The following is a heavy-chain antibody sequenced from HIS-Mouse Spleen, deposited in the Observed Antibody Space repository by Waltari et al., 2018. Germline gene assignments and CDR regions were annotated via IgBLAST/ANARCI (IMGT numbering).Heavy chain of an antibody. CDR3: AREIPYSSSWYDWYFDL. Sequence: QLQLQESGPGLVKPSETLSLTCTVPGGSIRSSSSSWGWIGPPQGKGLEWIGSSYYSGSTDYNPSLKSRVTISVDTSKNQFSLKLSSVTAADTAVYYCAREIPYSSSWYDWYFDLWGRGTLVTVSS. D-gene: IGHD6-13*01. CDR2: SYYSGST. CDR1: GGSIRSSSSS. V-gene: IGHV4-39*07. J-gene: IGHJ2*01.